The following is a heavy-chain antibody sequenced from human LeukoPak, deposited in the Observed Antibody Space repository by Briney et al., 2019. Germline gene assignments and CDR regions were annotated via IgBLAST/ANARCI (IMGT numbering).Heavy chain of an antibody. CDR2: TYYRSKWYA. D-gene: IGHD6-19*01. V-gene: IGHV6-1*01. J-gene: IGHJ4*02. CDR1: GDSVSSNSAA. CDR3: GRYTTGWYVDC. Sequence: SHTLSLTCAISGDSVSSNSAAWNWIRQSPSIGLEWLGRTYYRSKWYADYAVSVRSRISINPDTSKNQFSLHLNAVTPEDTAVYYCGRYTTGWYVDCWGQGTLVTVSS.